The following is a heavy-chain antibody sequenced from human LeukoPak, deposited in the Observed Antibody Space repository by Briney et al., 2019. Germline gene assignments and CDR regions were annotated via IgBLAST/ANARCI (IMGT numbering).Heavy chain of an antibody. D-gene: IGHD3-22*01. V-gene: IGHV3-11*06. J-gene: IGHJ4*02. CDR3: ASWDSSGYYAVY. Sequence: GGSLRLSCAASGFTLSDYYMSWIRQAPGKGLEWVSYISSSSSYTNYADSVKGRFTISRDNAKNSLYLQMNSLRAEDTAVYYCASWDSSGYYAVYWGQGTLVTVSS. CDR1: GFTLSDYY. CDR2: ISSSSSYT.